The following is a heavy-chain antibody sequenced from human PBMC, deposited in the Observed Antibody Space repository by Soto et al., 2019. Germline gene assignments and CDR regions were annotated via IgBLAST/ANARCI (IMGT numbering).Heavy chain of an antibody. V-gene: IGHV2-5*02. Sequence: QITLKESGPTLVKPTQTLTLTCTFSGFSLTTRGVGVGWIRQPPGKALECLALIYWDDDKRYSPSLQSRLSITKDTSKNQVVLTMPNVDPVDTATYYCAHIPNYYQYDWFDPWGQGTLVSVSS. D-gene: IGHD3-16*01. CDR2: IYWDDDK. CDR3: AHIPNYYQYDWFDP. CDR1: GFSLTTRGVG. J-gene: IGHJ5*02.